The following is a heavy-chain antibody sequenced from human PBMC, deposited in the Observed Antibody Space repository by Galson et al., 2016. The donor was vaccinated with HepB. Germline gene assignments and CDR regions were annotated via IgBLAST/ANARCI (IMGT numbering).Heavy chain of an antibody. V-gene: IGHV4-4*02. Sequence: TLSLTCAVSGGSISSSNWWTWVRQPPGKGLEWIGQIYHSGGATYNPPLNSRVTMSVDKSKNQFSLKLSSVTASDTAMYYCASGGAGPTDYWGQATLVTVSS. CDR1: GGSISSSNW. CDR2: IYHSGGA. CDR3: ASGGAGPTDY. D-gene: IGHD6-19*01. J-gene: IGHJ4*02.